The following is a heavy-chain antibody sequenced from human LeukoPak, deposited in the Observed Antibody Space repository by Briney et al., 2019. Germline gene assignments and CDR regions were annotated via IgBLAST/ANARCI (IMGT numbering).Heavy chain of an antibody. V-gene: IGHV3-74*01. Sequence: PGGSLRLSCAASGFTFSSHWMHWVRQAPGKGLVWVSLIKNDGSKTAYADSVKGRFTISRDNAKNTLYLQMNSLRAEDTAVYFCASGGDGMDVWGQGTTVTVSS. CDR1: GFTFSSHW. J-gene: IGHJ6*02. CDR2: IKNDGSKT. D-gene: IGHD3-16*01. CDR3: ASGGDGMDV.